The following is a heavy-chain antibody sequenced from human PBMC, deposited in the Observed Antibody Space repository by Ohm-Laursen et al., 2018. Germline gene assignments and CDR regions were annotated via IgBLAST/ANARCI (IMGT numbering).Heavy chain of an antibody. CDR1: GFSFSSFT. V-gene: IGHV3-21*01. CDR2: ISSSSSYI. D-gene: IGHD4-17*01. Sequence: SLRLSCAASGFSFSSFTMNWGRQAPGKGLEWVSSISSSSSYIYYADSVKGRFTISRDNAKNSLYLQMNSLRAEDTAVYYCARNMTTVHAFDIWGQGTMVTVSS. CDR3: ARNMTTVHAFDI. J-gene: IGHJ3*02.